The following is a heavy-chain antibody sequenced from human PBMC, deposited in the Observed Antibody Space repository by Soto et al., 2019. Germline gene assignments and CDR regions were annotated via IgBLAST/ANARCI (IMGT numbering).Heavy chain of an antibody. CDR3: AHRGTGVGTWYVDL. D-gene: IGHD7-27*01. J-gene: IGHJ2*01. V-gene: IGHV2-5*02. Sequence: QITLKESGPTLVKPTQTLTLTCTFSGFSLSTSGVGVGWIRQPPEKALEWLALIYWDDDKRYNPSMKSRLTITKDTSKNQVVLTITNMDPVYTATYYCAHRGTGVGTWYVDLWGRGTLVPVSS. CDR2: IYWDDDK. CDR1: GFSLSTSGVG.